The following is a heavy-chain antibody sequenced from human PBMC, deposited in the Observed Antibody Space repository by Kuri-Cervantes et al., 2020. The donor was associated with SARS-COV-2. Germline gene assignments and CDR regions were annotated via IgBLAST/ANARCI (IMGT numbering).Heavy chain of an antibody. V-gene: IGHV4-59*08. J-gene: IGHJ3*02. CDR1: GGSISSHY. Sequence: GSLRLSCTVSGGSISSHYWSWIRQPPGKGLEWIGYIYYSGSTNYNPSLKSRVTISVDTSKNQFPLKLSSVTAADTAVYYCARVDRATVATDAFDIWGQGTMVTVSS. D-gene: IGHD4-23*01. CDR3: ARVDRATVATDAFDI. CDR2: IYYSGST.